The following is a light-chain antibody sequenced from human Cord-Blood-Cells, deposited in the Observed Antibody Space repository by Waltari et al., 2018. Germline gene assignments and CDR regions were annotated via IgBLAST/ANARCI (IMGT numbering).Light chain of an antibody. CDR1: SSDVGGSIS. CDR2: DVS. Sequence: QSALTQPASVSGSPGQSITISCTGTSSDVGGSISVSWYQQHPGKAPKLMIYDVSNRPSGVSNRFSGSKSGNTASLTISGLQAEDEADYYCSSYTSSSTLVVFGGGTKLTVL. CDR3: SSYTSSSTLVV. J-gene: IGLJ2*01. V-gene: IGLV2-14*01.